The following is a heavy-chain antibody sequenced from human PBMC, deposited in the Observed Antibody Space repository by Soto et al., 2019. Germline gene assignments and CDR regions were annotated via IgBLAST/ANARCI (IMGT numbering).Heavy chain of an antibody. CDR3: TAGAFQFDY. D-gene: IGHD3-10*01. V-gene: IGHV3-15*01. Sequence: GGSLRLSCAASGFTFSNAWMSWVRQAPGKGLEWVGRLKSKTDGGTTDYAAPVKGRFIISRDDSKNTLYLEMNSLKTEDTAVYYCTAGAFQFDYWGQGTLVTVSS. J-gene: IGHJ4*02. CDR1: GFTFSNAW. CDR2: LKSKTDGGTT.